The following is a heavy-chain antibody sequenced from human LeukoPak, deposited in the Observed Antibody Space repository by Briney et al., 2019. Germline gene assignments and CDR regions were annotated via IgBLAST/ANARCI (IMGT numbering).Heavy chain of an antibody. V-gene: IGHV7-4-1*02. CDR2: IDTKTGNT. CDR3: AIHPSDSSGYFSY. J-gene: IGHJ4*02. D-gene: IGHD3-22*01. CDR1: GYTFSSCA. Sequence: GASVKVSCKASGYTFSSCAINWVRQAPGQGLEYMGWIDTKTGNTTYAQGFTGRFVFSLDTSVSTAYLQISSLKAEDTAVYYCAIHPSDSSGYFSYWGQGALVTVSS.